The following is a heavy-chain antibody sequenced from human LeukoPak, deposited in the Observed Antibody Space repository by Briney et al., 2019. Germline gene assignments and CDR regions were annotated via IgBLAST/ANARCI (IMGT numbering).Heavy chain of an antibody. CDR2: IYSGGGT. CDR3: VGEDKY. D-gene: IGHD2-15*01. J-gene: IGHJ4*02. Sequence: HPGGSLRLSCAASGLSVSSTYMTWVRQAPGKGLEWVSVIYSGGGTNDADSLKGRFSISRDNSKTTLYLQMNSLRAEDTAVYYCVGEDKYWGQGTLVTVSS. CDR1: GLSVSSTY. V-gene: IGHV3-53*01.